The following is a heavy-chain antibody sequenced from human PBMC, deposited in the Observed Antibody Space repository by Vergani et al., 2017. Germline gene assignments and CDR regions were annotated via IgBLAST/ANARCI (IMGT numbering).Heavy chain of an antibody. D-gene: IGHD2-2*01. V-gene: IGHV1-24*01. J-gene: IGHJ4*02. CDR3: ATDNGGFGVVPARLGFDC. CDR1: GYTLTELS. Sequence: QVQLVQSGAEVKKPGASVKVSCKVSGYTLTELSMHWVRQAPGKGLEWMGGFDPEDGETIYAQKFQGRVTMTEDTSTDTAYMELSSLRSEDTAVYYCATDNGGFGVVPARLGFDCWGQGTLVTVSS. CDR2: FDPEDGET.